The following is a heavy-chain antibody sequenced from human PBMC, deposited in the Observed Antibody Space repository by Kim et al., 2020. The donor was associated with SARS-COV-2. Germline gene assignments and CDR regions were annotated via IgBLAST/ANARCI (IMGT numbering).Heavy chain of an antibody. D-gene: IGHD2-2*01. Sequence: AQKFQGRVTMTRDTSTSTVYMELSSLRSEDTAVYYCARDIVVVPAASGMDVGGQGTTVTVSS. V-gene: IGHV1-46*01. CDR3: ARDIVVVPAASGMDV. J-gene: IGHJ6*02.